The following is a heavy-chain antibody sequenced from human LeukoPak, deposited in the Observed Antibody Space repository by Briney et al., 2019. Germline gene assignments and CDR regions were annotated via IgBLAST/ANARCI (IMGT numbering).Heavy chain of an antibody. J-gene: IGHJ4*02. CDR2: ISSSSTI. D-gene: IGHD2-15*01. CDR1: GFTFSSYS. Sequence: GGSLRLSCAASGFTFSSYSMNWVRQAPGKGLEWVSYISSSSTIYYADSVKGRFTISRDNAKNSLYLQMNSLRAEDTAVYYCARGSAVAAILDWGQGTLVTVSS. CDR3: ARGSAVAAILD. V-gene: IGHV3-48*01.